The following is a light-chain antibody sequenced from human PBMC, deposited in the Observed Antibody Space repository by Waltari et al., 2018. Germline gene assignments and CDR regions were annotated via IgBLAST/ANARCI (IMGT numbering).Light chain of an antibody. CDR3: QHYLRLPVT. V-gene: IGKV3-20*01. Sequence: EILLTQSPGTMSLSPGESATLPCRTSQSVTRALAWYQHKPGQAPRLLIYGAPNRATGIPDRFSGSGSGTDFSLTISSLEPEDFAVYYCQHYLRLPVTFGQGTKVEVK. J-gene: IGKJ1*01. CDR2: GAP. CDR1: QSVTRA.